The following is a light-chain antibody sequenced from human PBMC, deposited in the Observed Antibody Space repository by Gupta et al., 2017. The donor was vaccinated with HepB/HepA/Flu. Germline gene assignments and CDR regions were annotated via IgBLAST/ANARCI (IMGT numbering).Light chain of an antibody. CDR1: SSDVGSYNL. CDR3: CSYASSSTYV. Sequence: QSALPQPASVPGSPGQSLPISCPGTSSDVGSYNLVSWYQQHPGKSPKLMIYEVSKRPSGVSNRFAGSKAGNTASLTSAGLQAEDEADYSCCSYASSSTYVFGTGTKVTVL. V-gene: IGLV2-23*02. J-gene: IGLJ1*01. CDR2: EVS.